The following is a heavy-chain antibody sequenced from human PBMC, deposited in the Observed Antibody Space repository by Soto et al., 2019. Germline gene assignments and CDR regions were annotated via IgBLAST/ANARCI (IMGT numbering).Heavy chain of an antibody. J-gene: IGHJ6*03. CDR2: INHSGST. V-gene: IGHV4-34*01. D-gene: IGHD4-4*01. Sequence: SETLSLTCAVYGGSFSGYYWSWILQPPGRGLEWIGEINHSGSTNYNPSLKSRVTISVDTSKNQFSLKLSSVTAADTAVYYCARSSSGESTVTTYYYYMVVWGKRTMVTGSS. CDR1: GGSFSGYY. CDR3: ARSSSGESTVTTYYYYMVV.